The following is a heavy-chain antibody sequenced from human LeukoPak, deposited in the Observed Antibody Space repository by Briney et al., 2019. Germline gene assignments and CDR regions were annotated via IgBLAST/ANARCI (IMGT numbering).Heavy chain of an antibody. D-gene: IGHD4-17*01. V-gene: IGHV1-3*01. CDR2: INAGNGNI. Sequence: ASVKVSRKASGYTFTSYAMHWVRQAPGQRLEWMGWINAGNGNIKYSQKFQGRVTITRDTSASTAYMELSSLRSEDTAVYYCARGRQNGDYIDYWGQGTLVTVSS. CDR1: GYTFTSYA. CDR3: ARGRQNGDYIDY. J-gene: IGHJ4*02.